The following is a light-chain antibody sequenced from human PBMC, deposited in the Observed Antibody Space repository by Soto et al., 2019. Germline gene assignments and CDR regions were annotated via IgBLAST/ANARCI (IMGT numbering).Light chain of an antibody. CDR3: QSFDSSLSGFVV. CDR2: DNN. Sequence: QSVLTQPPSMSGAPGQRGTISCTGSSSNIGAGYDVHWYQQHPGTAPKLLIFDNNNRPSGVPDRFSGSKSDTSASLAITGLQDEDEADYYCQSFDSSLSGFVVFGGGTKVTVL. J-gene: IGLJ2*01. V-gene: IGLV1-40*01. CDR1: SSNIGAGYD.